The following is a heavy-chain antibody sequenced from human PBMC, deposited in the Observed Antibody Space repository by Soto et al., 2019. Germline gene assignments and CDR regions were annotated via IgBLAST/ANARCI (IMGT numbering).Heavy chain of an antibody. D-gene: IGHD1-1*01. CDR3: AEARGRLQLGGKYYCILEV. Sequence: QVQLVQSGAEVKKPGSSVKVSCKASGGTFSTSAISWVRQAPGQGLEWVGGIMPVFPTPDYAQNFQGRVTSTAQDSQTTAYLELASLRAEGTAVYYCAEARGRLQLGGKYYCILEVWGQGTGLPVSS. CDR1: GGTFSTSA. CDR2: IMPVFPTP. V-gene: IGHV1-69*12. J-gene: IGHJ6*01.